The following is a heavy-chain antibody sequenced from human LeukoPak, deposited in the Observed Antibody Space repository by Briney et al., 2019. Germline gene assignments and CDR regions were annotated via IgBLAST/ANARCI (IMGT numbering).Heavy chain of an antibody. CDR1: GGSISSYY. D-gene: IGHD6-13*01. CDR3: ARGDLPPGTAAGYYFDY. CDR2: IFSSGST. Sequence: SETLSLTCTVSGGSISSYYWSWIRQPAGKGLEWIGRIFSSGSTNYNPSLKSRVTISVDTSKNQFSLKLSSVTAADTAVYYCARGDLPPGTAAGYYFDYWGQGTLVTVSS. J-gene: IGHJ4*02. V-gene: IGHV4-4*07.